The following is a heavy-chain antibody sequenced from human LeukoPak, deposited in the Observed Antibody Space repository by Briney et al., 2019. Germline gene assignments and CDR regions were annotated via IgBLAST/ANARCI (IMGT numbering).Heavy chain of an antibody. Sequence: SQTLSLTCTVSGGSISSGDYYWSWIRQPPGKGLEWIGYIYYSGSTYYSPSLKSRVSISIDTSKNQFSLKLSSVSAANTAVYYCARDGASSSTGWFDPWGQGTLVTVSS. D-gene: IGHD6-13*01. V-gene: IGHV4-31*03. CDR3: ARDGASSSTGWFDP. J-gene: IGHJ5*02. CDR1: GGSISSGDYY. CDR2: IYYSGST.